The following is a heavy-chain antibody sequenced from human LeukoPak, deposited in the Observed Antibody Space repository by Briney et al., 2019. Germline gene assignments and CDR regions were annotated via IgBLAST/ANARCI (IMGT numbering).Heavy chain of an antibody. J-gene: IGHJ4*02. CDR1: GFPFSDFS. Sequence: QPGGSLRLSCATSGFPFSDFSMSWVRQAPGKGLEWISTTNSGGTSTYCAESVKGRFTISRDNSKNTLYLQMSSLRVEDTAVYYCAKQSYARSLGEGGPGTLVSVSS. V-gene: IGHV3-23*01. D-gene: IGHD2-8*01. CDR2: TNSGGTST. CDR3: AKQSYARSLGE.